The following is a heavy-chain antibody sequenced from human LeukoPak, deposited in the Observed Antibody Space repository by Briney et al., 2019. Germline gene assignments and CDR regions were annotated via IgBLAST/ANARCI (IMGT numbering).Heavy chain of an antibody. V-gene: IGHV3-30*02. J-gene: IGHJ4*02. CDR3: ARVGGH. Sequence: GGSLRLSCATSGFTFSSYGMHWVRQAPGKGLEWVAFIRYDGSNKYYADSVRGRFTISRDNSKNTLYLQMNSLRVEDTAVYYCARVGGHWGQGTLVTVSS. CDR2: IRYDGSNK. CDR1: GFTFSSYG. D-gene: IGHD3-10*01.